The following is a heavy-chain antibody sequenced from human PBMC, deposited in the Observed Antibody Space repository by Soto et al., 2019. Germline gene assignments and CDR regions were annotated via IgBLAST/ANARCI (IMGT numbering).Heavy chain of an antibody. CDR1: GYTFTSYY. D-gene: IGHD6-13*01. V-gene: IGHV1-46*03. CDR2: INPSGGST. J-gene: IGHJ3*02. Sequence: ASVKVSCKASGYTFTSYYMHWVRQAPGQGLEWMGIINPSGGSTSYAQKFQGRVTMTRDTSTSTVYMELSSLRSEDTAVYYCARAFGQQLLTRAFDIWGQGTMVTVSS. CDR3: ARAFGQQLLTRAFDI.